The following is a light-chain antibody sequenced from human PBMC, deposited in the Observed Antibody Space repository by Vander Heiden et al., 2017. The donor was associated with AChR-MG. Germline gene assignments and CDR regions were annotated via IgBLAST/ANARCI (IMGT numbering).Light chain of an antibody. CDR1: KLGDKY. V-gene: IGLV3-1*01. Sequence: SYELTQPPSVSVSPGQTASITCSGDKLGDKYACWYQQKPGQSPVVVMYQDSKRPSRIPERFSGSNSGNTATLTISGTQAMDEADYYCQARDSSTVVFGGGTKLTVL. J-gene: IGLJ2*01. CDR3: QARDSSTVV. CDR2: QDS.